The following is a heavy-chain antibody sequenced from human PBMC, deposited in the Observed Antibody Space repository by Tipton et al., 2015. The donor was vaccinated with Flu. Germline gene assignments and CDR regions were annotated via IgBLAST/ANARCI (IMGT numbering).Heavy chain of an antibody. CDR3: ARPISLAVAGPFDY. Sequence: GLVKPSETLSLTCDASGYSIRSLHYWGWIRQFPGKGLEWIGSIFHSGSTYYNPSLRSRVTISVDTSKSQFSLKLSSLTAADTAVYYCARPISLAVAGPFDYWGQGTLATVSS. V-gene: IGHV4-38-2*01. CDR1: GYSIRSLHY. CDR2: IFHSGST. J-gene: IGHJ4*02. D-gene: IGHD6-19*01.